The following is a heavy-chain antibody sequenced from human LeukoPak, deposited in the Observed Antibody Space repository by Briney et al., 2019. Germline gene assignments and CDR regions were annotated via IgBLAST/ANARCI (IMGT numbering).Heavy chain of an antibody. Sequence: GGSLRLSCAASGFTFSNSALSWVRQAPGKGLEWVSDISGSGGSTYYADSVKGRFTISRDNSKNTLYLQMNSLRAEDTAVYYCAKRIQSAMATGYWGQGTLVTVSS. V-gene: IGHV3-23*01. J-gene: IGHJ4*02. CDR2: ISGSGGST. CDR3: AKRIQSAMATGY. CDR1: GFTFSNSA. D-gene: IGHD5-18*01.